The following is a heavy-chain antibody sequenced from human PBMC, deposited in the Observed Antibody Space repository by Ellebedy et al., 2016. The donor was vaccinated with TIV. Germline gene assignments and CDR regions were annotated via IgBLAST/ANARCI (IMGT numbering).Heavy chain of an antibody. J-gene: IGHJ6*02. V-gene: IGHV3-30-3*01. CDR1: GFTFSNYV. CDR2: ISSDGSNK. D-gene: IGHD3-22*01. CDR3: VRADYYDSTGYYYYYGMDV. Sequence: GESLKISCAVSGFTFSNYVMHWVRQAPGKGLEWVAAISSDGSNKHYADSVKGRSTISRDNSENMLYLQMYSLRVEDTAVYFCVRADYYDSTGYYYYYGMDVWGQGTTVTVSS.